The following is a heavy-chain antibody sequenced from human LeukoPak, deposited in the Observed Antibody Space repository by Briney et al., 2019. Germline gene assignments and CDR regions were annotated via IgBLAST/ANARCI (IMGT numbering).Heavy chain of an antibody. CDR2: IYYSGST. Sequence: KXLEXIGYIYYSGSTNYNPSLKSRVTISVDTSKNQFSLKLSSVTAADTAVYYCARGRYSYGSFDYWGQGTLVTVSS. CDR3: ARGRYSYGSFDY. V-gene: IGHV4-59*01. J-gene: IGHJ4*02. D-gene: IGHD5-18*01.